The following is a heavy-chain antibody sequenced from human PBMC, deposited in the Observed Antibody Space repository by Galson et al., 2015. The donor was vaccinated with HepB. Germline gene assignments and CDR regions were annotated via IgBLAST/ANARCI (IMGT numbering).Heavy chain of an antibody. CDR3: ARDGLEDILTGYYFDY. J-gene: IGHJ4*02. CDR2: IIPILGIA. V-gene: IGHV1-69*04. CDR1: GGTFSSYA. D-gene: IGHD3-9*01. Sequence: SVKVSCKASGGTFSSYAISWVRQAPGQGLEWMGRIIPILGIANYAQKFQGRVTITADKSTSTAYMELSSLRSEDTAVYYCARDGLEDILTGYYFDYWGQGTLVTVSS.